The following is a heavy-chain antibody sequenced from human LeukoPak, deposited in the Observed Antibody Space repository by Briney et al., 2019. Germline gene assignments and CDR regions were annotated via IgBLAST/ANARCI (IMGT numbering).Heavy chain of an antibody. Sequence: SETLSLTCTVSGDSISSGSYYWRWLRQPAGKGLEWIGRIYTSGSTNSNPSLKSRVTISVDTSKNQFSLRLSSVTAADTAVYYCARDHYDILTGALGDWFDPWGQGTLVTVSS. CDR3: ARDHYDILTGALGDWFDP. J-gene: IGHJ5*02. V-gene: IGHV4-61*02. D-gene: IGHD3-9*01. CDR2: IYTSGST. CDR1: GDSISSGSYY.